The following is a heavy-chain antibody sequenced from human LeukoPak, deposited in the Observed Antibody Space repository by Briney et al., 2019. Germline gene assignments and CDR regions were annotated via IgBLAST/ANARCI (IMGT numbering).Heavy chain of an antibody. V-gene: IGHV1-46*01. CDR1: GYTFTSYY. CDR2: INPSGGST. CDR3: ARVESVGWEAFDI. D-gene: IGHD1-26*01. Sequence: ASVKVSCKASGYTFTSYYMHWVRQAPGQGLEWMGIINPSGGSTSYAQKFQGRVTMTRDTSTSTVYMELGSLRSEDTAVYYCARVESVGWEAFDIWGQGTMVTVSS. J-gene: IGHJ3*02.